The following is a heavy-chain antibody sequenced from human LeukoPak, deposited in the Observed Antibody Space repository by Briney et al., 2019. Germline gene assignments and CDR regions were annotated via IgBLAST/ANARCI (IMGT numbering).Heavy chain of an antibody. V-gene: IGHV4-34*01. CDR1: GGSFSGYH. Sequence: SETLSLTCAVYGGSFSGYHWTWIRQSPGKGLEWIGDINPSGSTYYNPSLKSRPTISADTSKNQFSLKLRSVTAADTAVYYCARGRHDITMIVVVMTSVSYYLDVWGKGTTVTVS. D-gene: IGHD3-22*01. J-gene: IGHJ6*03. CDR2: INPSGST. CDR3: ARGRHDITMIVVVMTSVSYYLDV.